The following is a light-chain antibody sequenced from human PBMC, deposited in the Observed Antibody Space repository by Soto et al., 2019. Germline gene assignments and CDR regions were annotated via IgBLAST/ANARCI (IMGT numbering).Light chain of an antibody. CDR2: DVS. CDR1: SSDVGDY. J-gene: IGLJ1*01. Sequence: QSALTQPRSVSGSPGQSFAISCTGTSSDVGDYVSWYQQHPGKAPKVMIYDVSKQPSGVPDRFSGSKSGNTASLTISGLQAEDEADYYCCSYAGSPYVFGTGTKVTVL. V-gene: IGLV2-11*01. CDR3: CSYAGSPYV.